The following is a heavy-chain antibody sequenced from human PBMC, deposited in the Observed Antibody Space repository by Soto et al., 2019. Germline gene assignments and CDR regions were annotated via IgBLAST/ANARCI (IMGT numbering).Heavy chain of an antibody. CDR1: GYSFTNND. Sequence: ASVKVSCKASGYSFTNNDVSWVRQATGQGLEWMGWMNPGSGDTGYAQKFQGRVTMIRDISIATAYMELSSLRSDDTAIYDCARMETFGSLNWFEHWGHGTLVNVSS. CDR2: MNPGSGDT. V-gene: IGHV1-8*01. J-gene: IGHJ5*02. D-gene: IGHD3-16*01. CDR3: ARMETFGSLNWFEH.